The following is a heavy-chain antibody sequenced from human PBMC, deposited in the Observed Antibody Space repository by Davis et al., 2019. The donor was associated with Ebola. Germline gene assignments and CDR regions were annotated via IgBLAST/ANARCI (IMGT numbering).Heavy chain of an antibody. CDR1: GGSISSSSYY. CDR2: IYYSGST. V-gene: IGHV4-39*01. D-gene: IGHD2/OR15-2a*01. Sequence: GSLRLSCTVSGGSISSSSYYWGWIRQPPGKGLEWIGSIYYSGSTYYNPSLKSRVTISVDTSKNQFSLKLSSVTAADTAVYYSARENWFDPWGQGTLVTVSS. CDR3: ARENWFDP. J-gene: IGHJ5*02.